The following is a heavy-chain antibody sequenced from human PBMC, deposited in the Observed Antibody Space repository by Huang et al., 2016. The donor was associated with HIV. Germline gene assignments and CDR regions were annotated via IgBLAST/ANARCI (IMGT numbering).Heavy chain of an antibody. Sequence: QVQLQQWGAELLKPSETLSLTCAVSGGSFSGHYWTWIRQPPGRGLEWIGEISDRGSTTCNPCLKSRVTISGDTSQSQFSLKLNSVTAADTAIYYCARMFKYDSGGYWGNDAFDIWGQGTMVTVSS. J-gene: IGHJ3*02. D-gene: IGHD3-22*01. CDR3: ARMFKYDSGGYWGNDAFDI. CDR2: ISDRGST. V-gene: IGHV4-34*02. CDR1: GGSFSGHY.